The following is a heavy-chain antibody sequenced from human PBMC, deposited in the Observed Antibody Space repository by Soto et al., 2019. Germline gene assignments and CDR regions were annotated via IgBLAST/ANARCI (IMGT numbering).Heavy chain of an antibody. CDR3: AKDRWVTTWSFDS. CDR2: VSTVPSIT. J-gene: IGHJ4*02. CDR1: GFKFSDYS. V-gene: IGHV3-48*02. Sequence: EVQLVESGGGFIQAGGSLRLSCAASGFKFSDYSFNWVRQAPGRGLEWISFVSTVPSITYYADSVEGRFAISRDNAKNSLYLQMNGRRDEDTAVYYGAKDRWVTTWSFDSWGQGTLVTVSS. D-gene: IGHD4-17*01.